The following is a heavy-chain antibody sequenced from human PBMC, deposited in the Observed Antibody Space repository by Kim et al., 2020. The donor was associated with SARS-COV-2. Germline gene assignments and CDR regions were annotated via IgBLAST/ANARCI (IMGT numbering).Heavy chain of an antibody. CDR2: ISGSGGST. CDR1: GFTFRSYA. V-gene: IGHV3-23*01. CDR3: AKGDIVVVPAAHLFDY. D-gene: IGHD2-2*01. Sequence: GGSLRLSCAASGFTFRSYAMSWVRQAPGKGLEWVSAISGSGGSTYYADSVKGRFTISRDNSKNTLYLQMNSLRAEDTAVYYCAKGDIVVVPAAHLFDYWGQGTLVTVSS. J-gene: IGHJ4*02.